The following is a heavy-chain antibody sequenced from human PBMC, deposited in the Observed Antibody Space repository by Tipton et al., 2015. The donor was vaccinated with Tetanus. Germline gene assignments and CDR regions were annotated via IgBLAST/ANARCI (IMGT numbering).Heavy chain of an antibody. V-gene: IGHV6-1*01. CDR3: ARVLFRSGGYARHFDY. Sequence: PGLVKPSQTLSLTCAISGDSVSSNSAAWNWIRQSPSRGLEWLGRTYYRSKWYNDYAVSVKSRITINPDTSKNQFSLQLNSVTPEDTAVYYCARVLFRSGGYARHFDYWGQGTLVTVSS. CDR2: TYYRSKWYN. CDR1: GDSVSSNSAA. D-gene: IGHD2-21*01. J-gene: IGHJ4*02.